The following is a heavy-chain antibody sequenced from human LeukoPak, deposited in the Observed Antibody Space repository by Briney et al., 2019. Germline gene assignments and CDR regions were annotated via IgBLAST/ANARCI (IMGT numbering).Heavy chain of an antibody. J-gene: IGHJ4*02. CDR2: IYSGDIT. V-gene: IGHV3-53*01. Sequence: GGSLRLSCVASGFTVSSNYMSWVRQAPGKGLEWVSVIYSGDITYYADPVKGRFTISRDNSKNTLYLQMSNLRAEDTAVYYCARGETTMALSPFDYWGQGTLVTVSS. D-gene: IGHD4/OR15-4a*01. CDR3: ARGETTMALSPFDY. CDR1: GFTVSSNY.